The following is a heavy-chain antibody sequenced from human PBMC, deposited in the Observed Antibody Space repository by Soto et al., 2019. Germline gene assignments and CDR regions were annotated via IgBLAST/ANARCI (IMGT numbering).Heavy chain of an antibody. D-gene: IGHD1-1*01. CDR2: IYTSGST. Sequence: SETLSLTCTVSGGSINSRSHYWGWIRQPPGKGLEWIGTIYTSGSTYYNPSRKSRVTISVDTSKNQFSLKLSSVTAADTAVYFCARHVQATGELDYWGQGTLVTLCS. CDR3: ARHVQATGELDY. CDR1: GGSINSRSHY. J-gene: IGHJ4*02. V-gene: IGHV4-39*01.